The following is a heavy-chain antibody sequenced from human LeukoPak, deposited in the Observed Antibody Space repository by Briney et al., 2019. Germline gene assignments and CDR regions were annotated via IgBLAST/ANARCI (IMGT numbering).Heavy chain of an antibody. D-gene: IGHD3-3*01. V-gene: IGHV4-4*07. J-gene: IGHJ6*03. CDR2: IYTSGST. Sequence: PSETLSLTCTVSGGSISSYYWSWIRQPAGKGLEWIGRIYTSGSTNYNPSLKSRVTMSVDTSKNQFSLKLSSVTAADTAVYHCAREIRLAYYDFWSGPRYYYYYMDVWGKGTTVTVSS. CDR1: GGSISSYY. CDR3: AREIRLAYYDFWSGPRYYYYYMDV.